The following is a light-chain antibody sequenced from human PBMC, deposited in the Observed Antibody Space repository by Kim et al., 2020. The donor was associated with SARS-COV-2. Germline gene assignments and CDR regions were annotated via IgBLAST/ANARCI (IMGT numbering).Light chain of an antibody. J-gene: IGLJ2*01. V-gene: IGLV3-19*01. CDR2: GKN. CDR1: DLRSNY. Sequence: AVGRKARITCQEDDLRSNYSSWCHQKQGQAPVLVIYGKNNRPSAITARFSGSSSGEKASLTITGAQAEDEAAYYCSPRDSSGSHVVFGGGTQLTVL. CDR3: SPRDSSGSHVV.